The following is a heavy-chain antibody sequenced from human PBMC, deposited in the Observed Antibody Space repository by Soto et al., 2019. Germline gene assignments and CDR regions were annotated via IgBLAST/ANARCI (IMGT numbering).Heavy chain of an antibody. CDR1: GFTFSDHW. CDR3: ARGYSSGPDY. V-gene: IGHV3-74*01. Sequence: EVQLVESGGGLVQPGGSLRLSWSASGFTFSDHWMHWVRQVPGKGLVWVARINSDGSTTTYADSVKGRFTISRANARNTLYLQMDSLRAEDTALYYCARGYSSGPDYWGQGTLVTASS. J-gene: IGHJ4*02. CDR2: INSDGSTT. D-gene: IGHD6-19*01.